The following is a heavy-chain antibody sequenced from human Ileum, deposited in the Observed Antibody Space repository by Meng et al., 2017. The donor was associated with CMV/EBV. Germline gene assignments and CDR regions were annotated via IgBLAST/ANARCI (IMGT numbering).Heavy chain of an antibody. CDR3: GRGPRQADPSVGP. J-gene: IGHJ5*02. Sequence: SETLSLTCTVSNFSISSGYYWGWIRQPPGKGLEFLASIYQTGTTFSNPSLKSRLSISVDTSKKQFSLTLASVTASDTAVYYCGRGPRQADPSVGPWGRGILVTVSS. CDR1: NFSISSGYY. D-gene: IGHD2-15*01. CDR2: IYQTGTT. V-gene: IGHV4-38-2*02.